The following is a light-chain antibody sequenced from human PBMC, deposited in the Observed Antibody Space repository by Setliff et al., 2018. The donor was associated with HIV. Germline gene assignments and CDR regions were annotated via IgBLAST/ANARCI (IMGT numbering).Light chain of an antibody. CDR2: YDT. V-gene: IGLV3-21*04. J-gene: IGLJ1*01. CDR1: NIGSKN. CDR3: QVWDSSSDHV. Sequence: SYELSQPPSVSVAPGKTARITCGGNNIGSKNVHWYQQKPGQAPVLVMHYDTNRPSGIPERFSGSNSGNTATLTISRVEAGDEADYYCQVWDSSSDHVFGTGTKVTVL.